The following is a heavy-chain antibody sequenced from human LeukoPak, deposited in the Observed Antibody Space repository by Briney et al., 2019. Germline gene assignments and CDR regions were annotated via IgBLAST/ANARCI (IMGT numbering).Heavy chain of an antibody. J-gene: IGHJ5*02. CDR2: IKEDGREK. CDR1: GFMFSSYW. Sequence: GGSLRLSCAASGFMFSSYWMDWVRQAPGKGPEWVATIKEDGREKYYVDSVRGRFTISRDNAKNSLSLQMSTLRVEDTAVYYCATGGSGSSWGQGTLVTVSS. D-gene: IGHD3-10*01. V-gene: IGHV3-7*04. CDR3: ATGGSGSS.